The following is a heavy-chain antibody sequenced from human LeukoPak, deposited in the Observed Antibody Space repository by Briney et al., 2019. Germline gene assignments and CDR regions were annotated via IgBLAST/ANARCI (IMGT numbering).Heavy chain of an antibody. D-gene: IGHD5-24*01. CDR1: GFTFDDYA. CDR2: ISWNSGSI. V-gene: IGHV3-9*01. J-gene: IGHJ4*02. Sequence: GRSLRLSCAASGFTFDDYAMYWVRQAPGKGLEWVSGISWNSGSIGYADSVKGRFTISRDNAKNSLYLQMNSLRAEDTALYYCAKVMYRDGYNNPLFDYWGQGTLVTVSS. CDR3: AKVMYRDGYNNPLFDY.